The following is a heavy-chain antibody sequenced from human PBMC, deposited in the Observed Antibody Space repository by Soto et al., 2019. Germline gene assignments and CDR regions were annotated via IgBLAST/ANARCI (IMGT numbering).Heavy chain of an antibody. V-gene: IGHV1-69*01. J-gene: IGHJ4*02. D-gene: IGHD4-17*01. CDR1: GGTVSSYA. Sequence: VHLVQSGAEVKKAGSSVKVSCKASGGTVSSYAITWVRQAPGKGLEWMGVFIPIFVSAHYAQKFQGRVTITADESTNTAFMELSGLRSEDTAIYYCARGISSDTTGLPGYDLWGQGTLVTVSS. CDR3: ARGISSDTTGLPGYDL. CDR2: FIPIFVSA.